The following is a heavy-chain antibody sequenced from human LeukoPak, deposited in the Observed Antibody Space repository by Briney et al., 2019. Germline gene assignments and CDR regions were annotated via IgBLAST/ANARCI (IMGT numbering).Heavy chain of an antibody. D-gene: IGHD6-6*01. Sequence: ASVKVPCKASGYTFTSYGISWVRQAPGQGLEWMGWISAYNGNTNYAQKLQGRVTMTTDTSTSTAYMELRSLRSDDTAVYCCARDQDWQLENYGTLDYWGQGTLVTVSS. CDR1: GYTFTSYG. CDR3: ARDQDWQLENYGTLDY. CDR2: ISAYNGNT. J-gene: IGHJ4*02. V-gene: IGHV1-18*01.